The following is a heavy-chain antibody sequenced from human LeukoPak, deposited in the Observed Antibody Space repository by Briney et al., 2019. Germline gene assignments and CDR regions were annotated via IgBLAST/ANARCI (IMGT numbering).Heavy chain of an antibody. J-gene: IGHJ2*01. D-gene: IGHD4-23*01. CDR3: ARDYDYGGKGYFDL. CDR1: GYTFTNYY. V-gene: IGHV1-8*02. CDR2: MNPNSGNT. Sequence: ASVKVSCKASGYTFTNYYMHWVRQATGQGLEWMGWMNPNSGNTGYAQKFQGRVTMTRNTSISTAYMELSSLRSEDTAVYYCARDYDYGGKGYFDLWGRGTLVTVSS.